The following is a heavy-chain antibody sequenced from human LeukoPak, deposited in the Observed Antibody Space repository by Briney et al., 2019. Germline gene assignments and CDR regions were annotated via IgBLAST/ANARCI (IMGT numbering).Heavy chain of an antibody. D-gene: IGHD3-16*01. J-gene: IGHJ4*02. CDR2: ITSDGSNI. Sequence: PGGSLRLSCAASGFTFSNFWLHWVRQAPGKGLEWVSRITSDGSNINYADSVQGRFTISRDNAKNTLDLQMNSLRAEDTAVYYCARGGHSSFDYWGQGALVTVSS. V-gene: IGHV3-74*01. CDR3: ARGGHSSFDY. CDR1: GFTFSNFW.